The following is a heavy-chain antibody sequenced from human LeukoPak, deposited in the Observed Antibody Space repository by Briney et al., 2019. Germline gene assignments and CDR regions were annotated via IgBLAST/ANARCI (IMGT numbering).Heavy chain of an antibody. J-gene: IGHJ2*01. CDR3: ARAFGMWYFDL. Sequence: ASVKVSCKACGYTFTSYYMHWVRQAPGQGLEWMGIINPSGGSTSYAQKFQGRVTMTRDTSTSTVYMELSSLRSEDTAVYYCARAFGMWYFDLWGRGTLVTVSS. CDR2: INPSGGST. D-gene: IGHD1-14*01. V-gene: IGHV1-46*01. CDR1: GYTFTSYY.